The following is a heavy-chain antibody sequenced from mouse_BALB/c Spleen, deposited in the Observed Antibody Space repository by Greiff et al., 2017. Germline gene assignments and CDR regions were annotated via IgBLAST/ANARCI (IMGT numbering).Heavy chain of an antibody. J-gene: IGHJ2*01. V-gene: IGHV1-20*01. Sequence: EVQLQQSGPELVKPGASVKISCKASGYSFTGYFMNWVMQSHGKSLEWIGRINPYNGDTFYNQKFKGKAILTVDKSSSTAYMELRSLTSEASAVYYCARSDYGYDPYFDYWGQGTTLTVSS. CDR3: ARSDYGYDPYFDY. CDR1: GYSFTGYF. D-gene: IGHD2-2*01. CDR2: INPYNGDT.